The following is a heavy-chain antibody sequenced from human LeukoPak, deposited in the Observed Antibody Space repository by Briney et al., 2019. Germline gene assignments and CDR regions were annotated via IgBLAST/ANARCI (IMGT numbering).Heavy chain of an antibody. CDR2: ISYDGSNK. CDR3: AKDHSLYYYYGMDV. CDR1: GFTFSSYG. V-gene: IGHV3-30*18. J-gene: IGHJ6*02. Sequence: GGSLRLSCAASGFTFSSYGMHWVRQAPGKGLEWVAVISYDGSNKYYADSVKGRFTISRDNSKNTLYLQMNSLRAEDTAVYYCAKDHSLYYYYGMDVWGQGTTVTFSS.